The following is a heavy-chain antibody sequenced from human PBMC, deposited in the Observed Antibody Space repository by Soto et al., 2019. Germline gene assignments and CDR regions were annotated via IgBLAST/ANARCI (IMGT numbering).Heavy chain of an antibody. V-gene: IGHV4-31*03. CDR3: ASDTGGNYYDSSGPFQH. CDR1: GGSISSGGYY. CDR2: IYYSGST. Sequence: PSETLSLTCTVSGGSISSGGYYWSWIRQHPGKGLEWIGYIYYSGSTYYNPSLKSRVTISVDTSKNQFSLKLSSVTAADTAVYYCASDTGGNYYDSSGPFQHWGQGTLVTVSS. J-gene: IGHJ1*01. D-gene: IGHD3-22*01.